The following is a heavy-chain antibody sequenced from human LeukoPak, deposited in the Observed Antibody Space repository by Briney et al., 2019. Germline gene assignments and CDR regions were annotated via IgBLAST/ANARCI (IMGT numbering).Heavy chain of an antibody. CDR3: AVYCGGDCYSGVNNWFDP. D-gene: IGHD2-21*02. Sequence: PSETLSLTCAVYGGSFSGYYWSWIRQPPGKGLEWIGEINHSGSTNYNPSLKSRVTISVDKSKNQFSLKLSSVTAADTAVYYCAVYCGGDCYSGVNNWFDPWGQETLVTVSS. CDR2: INHSGST. J-gene: IGHJ5*02. CDR1: GGSFSGYY. V-gene: IGHV4-34*01.